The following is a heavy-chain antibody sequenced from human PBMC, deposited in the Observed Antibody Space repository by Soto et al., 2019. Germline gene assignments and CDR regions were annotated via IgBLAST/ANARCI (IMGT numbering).Heavy chain of an antibody. D-gene: IGHD1-1*01. Sequence: VQLLASGVGLVQPGGSLRLSCAASGFTFNTYDMTWVRQGPGKGLEWVSFISAKDEGWTYYAESVKGRFTISRDNSKNTLYLQMDRLTTDDTAVYYCARGNWADYWGQGALVTVSS. CDR3: ARGNWADY. J-gene: IGHJ4*02. V-gene: IGHV3-23*01. CDR1: GFTFNTYD. CDR2: ISAKDEGWT.